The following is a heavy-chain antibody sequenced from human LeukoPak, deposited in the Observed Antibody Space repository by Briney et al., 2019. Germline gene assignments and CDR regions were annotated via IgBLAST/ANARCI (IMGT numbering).Heavy chain of an antibody. D-gene: IGHD2-8*01. V-gene: IGHV4-59*01. J-gene: IGHJ4*02. CDR3: ARVTNGIAFDY. CDR2: IYYSGST. CDR1: GGSISSYY. Sequence: SETLSLTCTVSGGSISSYYWSWIRQPPGKGLEWSGYIYYSGSTNYNPSLKSRVTISVDTSKNQFSLKLSSVTAADTAVYYCARVTNGIAFDYWGQGTLVTVSS.